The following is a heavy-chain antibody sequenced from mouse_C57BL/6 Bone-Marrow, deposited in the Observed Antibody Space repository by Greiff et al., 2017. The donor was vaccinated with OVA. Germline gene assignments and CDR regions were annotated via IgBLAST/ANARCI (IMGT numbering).Heavy chain of an antibody. D-gene: IGHD1-1*02. Sequence: EVQRVESGGGLVQSGRSLRLSCATSGFTFSDFYMEWVRQAPGKGLEWIAASRNKANDYTTEYSASVKGRFIVSRDTSQSILYLQMNALRAEDTAIYYCARDYYGEAMDYWGQGTSVTVSS. J-gene: IGHJ4*01. V-gene: IGHV7-1*01. CDR1: GFTFSDFY. CDR3: ARDYYGEAMDY. CDR2: SRNKANDYTT.